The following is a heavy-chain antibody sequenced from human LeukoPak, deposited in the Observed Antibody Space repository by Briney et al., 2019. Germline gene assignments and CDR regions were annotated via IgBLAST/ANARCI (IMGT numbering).Heavy chain of an antibody. V-gene: IGHV4-39*01. J-gene: IGHJ5*02. CDR2: IYYSGST. Sequence: SETLSLTCTVSGGSISSAGYYWSWIRQHPGKGLEWIGSIYYSGSTYYNPSLKSRVTISVETSKNQFSLKLSSVTAADTAVYYCASHSSYVSPFRSWGRGPLVTVSS. CDR1: GGSISSAGYY. CDR3: ASHSSYVSPFRS. D-gene: IGHD3-10*02.